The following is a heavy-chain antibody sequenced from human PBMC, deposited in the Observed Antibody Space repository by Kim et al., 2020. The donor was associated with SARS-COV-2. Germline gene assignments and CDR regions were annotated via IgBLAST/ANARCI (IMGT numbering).Heavy chain of an antibody. D-gene: IGHD3-3*01. V-gene: IGHV1-24*01. J-gene: IGHJ5*02. CDR3: ATTSVFGVVIRWFDP. Sequence: AQKFQGRVTMTEDTSTDTAYMELSSRRSEDTAVYYCATTSVFGVVIRWFDPWGQGTLVTVSS.